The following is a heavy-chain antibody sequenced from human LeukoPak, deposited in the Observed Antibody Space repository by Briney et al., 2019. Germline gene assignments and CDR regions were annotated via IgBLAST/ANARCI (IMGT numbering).Heavy chain of an antibody. V-gene: IGHV4-30-4*01. CDR1: GGSISSGDYY. J-gene: IGHJ5*02. CDR3: AREPTEDNWFDP. Sequence: PSETLSLTCTVSGGSISSGDYYWSWIRQPPGRGLEWIGYIYYSGSTYYNPSLKSRATISVDTSKNQFSLKLSSVTAADTAVYYCAREPTEDNWFDPWGQGTLVTVSS. D-gene: IGHD4-17*01. CDR2: IYYSGST.